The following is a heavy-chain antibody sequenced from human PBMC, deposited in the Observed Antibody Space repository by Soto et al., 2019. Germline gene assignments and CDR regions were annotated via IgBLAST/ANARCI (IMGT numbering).Heavy chain of an antibody. D-gene: IGHD3-3*01. J-gene: IGHJ4*02. Sequence: SVKVSCKASGGTFSSYTISWVRQAPGQGLEWMGRIIPILGIANYAQKFQGRVTITADKSTSTAYMELSSLRSEDTAVYYCARDKRKNDYDFWSGYYSYWSQGTLVTVSS. CDR3: ARDKRKNDYDFWSGYYSY. V-gene: IGHV1-69*04. CDR2: IIPILGIA. CDR1: GGTFSSYT.